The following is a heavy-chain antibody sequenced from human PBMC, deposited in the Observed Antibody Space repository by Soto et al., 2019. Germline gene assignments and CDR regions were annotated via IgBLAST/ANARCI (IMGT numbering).Heavy chain of an antibody. J-gene: IGHJ4*02. V-gene: IGHV3-48*01. D-gene: IGHD2-2*01. CDR2: ISSSSSTI. CDR1: GFTFSSYS. CDR3: ARIIVVVPAGFDY. Sequence: GESLKISCAASGFTFSSYSMNWVRQAPGKGLEWVSYISSSSSTIYYADSVKGRFTISRDNAKNSLYLQMNSLRAEDTAVYYCARIIVVVPAGFDYWGQGTLVTVSS.